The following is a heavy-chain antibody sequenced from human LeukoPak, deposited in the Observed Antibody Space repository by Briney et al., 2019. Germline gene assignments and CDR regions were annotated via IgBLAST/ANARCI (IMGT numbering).Heavy chain of an antibody. CDR1: GFTFSSYA. CDR3: AKGIGRFGEWFDY. V-gene: IGHV3-23*01. CDR2: ISGSGGST. Sequence: GGSLRLSCAASGFTFSSYAMSWVRQAPGKGLEWVSAISGSGGSTYYADSVKGRFTISRDNSKNTLYLQMNSLRAGDTAVYYCAKGIGRFGEWFDYWGQGTLVTVSS. D-gene: IGHD3-10*01. J-gene: IGHJ4*02.